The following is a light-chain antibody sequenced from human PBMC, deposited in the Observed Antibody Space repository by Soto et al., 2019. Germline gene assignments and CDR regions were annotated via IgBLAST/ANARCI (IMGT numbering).Light chain of an antibody. CDR3: QQYGISSWT. J-gene: IGKJ1*01. CDR2: GAS. V-gene: IGKV3-20*01. Sequence: EIVLTQSPGTLSLSPGERATLSCRASQSVSSSYLAWYQQKPGQAPRLLIYGASSRATGIPDRFSGSGSETEFTLPISRLEPEDFAVYDCQQYGISSWTFGQGTKVEIK. CDR1: QSVSSSY.